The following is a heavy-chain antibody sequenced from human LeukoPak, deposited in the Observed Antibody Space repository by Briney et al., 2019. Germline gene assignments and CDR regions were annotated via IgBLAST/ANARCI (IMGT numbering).Heavy chain of an antibody. CDR1: GGSISSYY. D-gene: IGHD3-10*01. V-gene: IGHV4-59*08. CDR3: ARGVDYYGV. Sequence: SETLSPTCTVSGGSISSYYWSWIRQPPGKGLEWIGYIYYSGSTNYNPSLKSRVTISVDTSKNQFSLKLSSVTAADTAVYYCARGVDYYGVWGQGTLVTVSS. J-gene: IGHJ4*02. CDR2: IYYSGST.